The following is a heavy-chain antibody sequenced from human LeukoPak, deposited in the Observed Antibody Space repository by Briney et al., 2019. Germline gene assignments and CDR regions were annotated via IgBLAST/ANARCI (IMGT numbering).Heavy chain of an antibody. Sequence: LETLSLTCTVSGGSFSNYYWSWLRQPPGKGLEWIGYIYYSGATNYNPSLKSRVTMSVDTSKTQFSLKLSSVTAADTAVYYCARRIAAADAFDIWGQGTMVTVSS. CDR1: GGSFSNYY. D-gene: IGHD6-13*01. CDR3: ARRIAAADAFDI. CDR2: IYYSGAT. J-gene: IGHJ3*02. V-gene: IGHV4-59*08.